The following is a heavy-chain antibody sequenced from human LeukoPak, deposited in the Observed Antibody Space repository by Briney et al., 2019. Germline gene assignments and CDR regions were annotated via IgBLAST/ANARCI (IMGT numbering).Heavy chain of an antibody. CDR1: GYTFTSYG. V-gene: IGHV1-18*01. CDR2: ISAYNGNT. Sequence: ASVKVSCTASGYTFTSYGISWVRQAPGQGLEWMGWISAYNGNTNYAQKLQGRVTMTTDTSTSTAYMELRSLRSDDTAVYYCARAKVGATIGAAFDIWGQGTMVTVSS. CDR3: ARAKVGATIGAAFDI. J-gene: IGHJ3*02. D-gene: IGHD1-26*01.